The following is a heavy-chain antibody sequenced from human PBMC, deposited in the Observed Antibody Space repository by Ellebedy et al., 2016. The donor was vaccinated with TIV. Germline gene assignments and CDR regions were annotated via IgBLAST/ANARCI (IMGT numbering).Heavy chain of an antibody. J-gene: IGHJ6*02. D-gene: IGHD3-16*01. CDR1: GFTFSAFG. Sequence: GESLKISCTASGFTFSAFGYHWVRQAPGKGLEWVAFVSFDDNVKIYADSAVGRFTLSRDNSKSTLYLQMNSLRPEDTAIYYCVKDWGGRGSENLYDLDVWGQGTTVTVAS. CDR3: VKDWGGRGSENLYDLDV. V-gene: IGHV3-30*18. CDR2: VSFDDNVK.